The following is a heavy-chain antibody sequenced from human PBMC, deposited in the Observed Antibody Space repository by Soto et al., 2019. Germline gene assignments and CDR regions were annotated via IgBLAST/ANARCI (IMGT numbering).Heavy chain of an antibody. CDR2: ISYDGNYK. CDR1: GFTFSGYG. J-gene: IGHJ3*02. D-gene: IGHD4-17*01. CDR3: AKDDYGDYRGAFDI. V-gene: IGHV3-30*18. Sequence: QVQLVESGGGVVQPGTSLRLSCAASGFTFSGYGMHWVRQAPGKGLEWVAIISYDGNYKYHADSVKGRFTISRDNSKNTLYLQMNTLRAEDTAVYYCAKDDYGDYRGAFDIWGQGTMVTVSS.